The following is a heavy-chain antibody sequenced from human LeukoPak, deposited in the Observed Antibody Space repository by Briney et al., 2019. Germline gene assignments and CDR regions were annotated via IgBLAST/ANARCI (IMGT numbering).Heavy chain of an antibody. J-gene: IGHJ4*02. Sequence: GGSLRLSCAASGFTFSSYAMSWVRQAPGKGLEWVSATSGSGGSTYYADSVKGRFTISRDNSKNTLYLQMNSLRAEDTAVYYCAKDSSGFSTGDFDYWGQGTLVTVSS. D-gene: IGHD3-22*01. CDR2: TSGSGGST. V-gene: IGHV3-23*01. CDR1: GFTFSSYA. CDR3: AKDSSGFSTGDFDY.